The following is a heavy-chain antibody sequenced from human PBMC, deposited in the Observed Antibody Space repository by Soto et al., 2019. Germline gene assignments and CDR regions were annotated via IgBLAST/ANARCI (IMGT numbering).Heavy chain of an antibody. CDR3: AKEESSGWYRTADY. CDR2: IYYDGSEQ. V-gene: IGHV3-30*18. J-gene: IGHJ4*02. CDR1: GFTLSTAG. D-gene: IGHD6-19*01. Sequence: QVQLVESGGGVVQPGRSLRLSCVASGFTLSTAGMHWVRQAPGEGLEWVGVIYYDGSEQYYGDSVKGRFTISRDNSKNTLYLQMNSLRDEDTALYYCAKEESSGWYRTADYWGQGTLVTVSS.